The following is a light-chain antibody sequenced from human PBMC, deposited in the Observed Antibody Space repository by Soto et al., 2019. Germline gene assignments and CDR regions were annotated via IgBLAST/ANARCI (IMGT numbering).Light chain of an antibody. Sequence: TGERATLSCRASQSVSSSYLAWYQQKPGQAPRLLIYGASSRATGIPDRFSGSGSGTDFTLTISRLEPEDFAVYYCQQYGSSHGITFGQGTRLEIK. CDR3: QQYGSSHGIT. CDR1: QSVSSSY. J-gene: IGKJ5*01. CDR2: GAS. V-gene: IGKV3-20*01.